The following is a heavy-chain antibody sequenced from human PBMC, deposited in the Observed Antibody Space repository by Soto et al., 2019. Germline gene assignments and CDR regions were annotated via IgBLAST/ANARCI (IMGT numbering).Heavy chain of an antibody. J-gene: IGHJ4*02. CDR3: ARVWEWLRFEKGVDY. Sequence: SETLSLTCAVYGGSFSGYYWSWIRQPPGKGLEWIGEINHSGSTNYNPSLKSRVTISVDTSKNQFSLKLSSVTAADTAVYYCARVWEWLRFEKGVDYWGQGTLVTVSS. CDR2: INHSGST. V-gene: IGHV4-34*01. D-gene: IGHD5-12*01. CDR1: GGSFSGYY.